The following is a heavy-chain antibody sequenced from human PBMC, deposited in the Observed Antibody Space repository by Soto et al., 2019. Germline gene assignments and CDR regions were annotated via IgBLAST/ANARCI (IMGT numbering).Heavy chain of an antibody. V-gene: IGHV6-1*01. CDR3: ARTLRGRGVKYFDD. Sequence: SQTLALPCGISGDSVSNNSVACNVVRQSPSRGLEWLGRTYYRSKWHYDYAPSVRSRITVNPDTSKNHFSLQLNSVSPEDAAVYYCARTLRGRGVKYFDDWGQGTLVTVSS. D-gene: IGHD3-10*01. CDR2: TYYRSKWHY. CDR1: GDSVSNNSVA. J-gene: IGHJ4*02.